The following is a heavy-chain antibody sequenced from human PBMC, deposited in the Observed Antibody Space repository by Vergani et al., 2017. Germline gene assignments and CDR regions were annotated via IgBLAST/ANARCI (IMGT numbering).Heavy chain of an antibody. D-gene: IGHD4-17*01. Sequence: QLQLQESGPGLVKPSETLSLTCTVSGGSISSSSYYWGWIRQPPGKGLEWIGSIYYSGRTYYNPSLKSRVTISVDTSKNQFSLKLSSVTAADTAVYYCARTAHDYGDNFDYWGQGTLVTVSS. CDR1: GGSISSSSYY. CDR2: IYYSGRT. J-gene: IGHJ4*02. CDR3: ARTAHDYGDNFDY. V-gene: IGHV4-39*07.